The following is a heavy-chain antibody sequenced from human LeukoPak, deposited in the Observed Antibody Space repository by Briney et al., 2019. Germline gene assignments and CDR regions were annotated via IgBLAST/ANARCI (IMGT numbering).Heavy chain of an antibody. CDR2: MNPNSGNT. D-gene: IGHD3-3*01. CDR1: GYTFTSYD. V-gene: IGHV1-8*03. J-gene: IGHJ6*03. CDR3: ARGSGGTIFGVVIDYYYYMDV. Sequence: APVKVSCKASGYTFTSYDINWVRQATGQGLEWMGWMNPNSGNTGYAQKLQGRVTITRNTSTSTAYMELSSLRSEDTAVYYCARGSGGTIFGVVIDYYYYMDVWGKGTPVTVSS.